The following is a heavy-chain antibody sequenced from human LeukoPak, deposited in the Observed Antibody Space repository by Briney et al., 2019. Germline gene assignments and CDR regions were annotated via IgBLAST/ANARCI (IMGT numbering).Heavy chain of an antibody. V-gene: IGHV3-21*01. J-gene: IGHJ4*02. CDR1: GFTFTSYT. CDR2: IGTTSTFI. Sequence: SGGSLRLSCAASGFTFTSYTMNWVRQAPGQGLEWVASIGTTSTFIHYADSVKGRFTISRDNAQDSLFLQMNSLGAEDTAVYYCAKAHPGFDYWGQGVLVTVSS. CDR3: AKAHPGFDY.